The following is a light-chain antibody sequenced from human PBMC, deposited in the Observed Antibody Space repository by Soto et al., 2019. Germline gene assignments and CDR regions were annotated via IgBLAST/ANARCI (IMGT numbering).Light chain of an antibody. J-gene: IGKJ5*01. V-gene: IGKV3D-15*01. CDR2: GAS. CDR3: QQYHNWPPIT. CDR1: QFVSSN. Sequence: EIVMTQSPVTLSVSPGERATLSCRASQFVSSNLAWYQQKPGQAPRLLIYGASTRATGIPARFSGSGSGTESTLTISNLQSEDFAVYFCQQYHNWPPITFGQGTRLEIK.